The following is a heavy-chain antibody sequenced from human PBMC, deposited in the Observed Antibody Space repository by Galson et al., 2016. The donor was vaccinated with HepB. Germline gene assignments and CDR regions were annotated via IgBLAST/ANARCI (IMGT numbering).Heavy chain of an antibody. CDR3: ARYSSAWSLDT. Sequence: SLRLSCAASEFIFSDFAFSWVRQAPGKGLEWLSSISGSGNTNYADSVKGRFIISRDNSKGTLYLEMNSLRAEDTAISYCARYSSAWSLDTWGQGTLVTVSS. CDR1: EFIFSDFA. V-gene: IGHV3-23*01. D-gene: IGHD6-19*01. J-gene: IGHJ5*02. CDR2: ISGSGNT.